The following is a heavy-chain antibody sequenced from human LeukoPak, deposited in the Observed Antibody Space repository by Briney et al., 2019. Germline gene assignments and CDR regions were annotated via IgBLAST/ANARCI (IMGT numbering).Heavy chain of an antibody. CDR2: IYYSGST. CDR3: ARVEAVAGLGGPFDY. J-gene: IGHJ4*02. CDR1: GGSISRYY. V-gene: IGHV4-59*01. D-gene: IGHD6-19*01. Sequence: PSETLSLTCTVSGGSISRYYWSWVPQPPGTGLEWMGYIYYSGSTNYNPSLTSRVNISVDTTKNKISLKLSSVTAADTAVYYCARVEAVAGLGGPFDYWGQGTLVTVSS.